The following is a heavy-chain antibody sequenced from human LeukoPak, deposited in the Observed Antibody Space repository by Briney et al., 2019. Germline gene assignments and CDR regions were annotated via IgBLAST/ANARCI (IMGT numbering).Heavy chain of an antibody. CDR2: ISDGGRT. V-gene: IGHV4-39*02. D-gene: IGHD2-15*01. Sequence: PSETLSLTCTVSGDSITSRSNYWGWFRQPPGKGLEWIGTISDGGRTFYNPSLQSRVTLSLDSSKNHFALRLKSVTDADTAHYYCARRRGYHFDYWGQATL. J-gene: IGHJ4*02. CDR3: ARRRGYHFDY. CDR1: GDSITSRSNY.